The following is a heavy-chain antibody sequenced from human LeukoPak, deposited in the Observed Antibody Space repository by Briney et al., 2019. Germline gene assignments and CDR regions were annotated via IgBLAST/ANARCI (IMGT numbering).Heavy chain of an antibody. Sequence: PSETLSLTCAVYGGSFSGYYWSWIRQPPGKGLEWIGEINHSGSTNYNPSLKSRVTISVDTSKNQFSLKLSSVTAADTAVYYCTRGRLIHYYYYMDVWGKETTVTVSS. V-gene: IGHV4-34*01. CDR1: GGSFSGYY. CDR2: INHSGST. CDR3: TRGRLIHYYYYMDV. J-gene: IGHJ6*03. D-gene: IGHD3-16*01.